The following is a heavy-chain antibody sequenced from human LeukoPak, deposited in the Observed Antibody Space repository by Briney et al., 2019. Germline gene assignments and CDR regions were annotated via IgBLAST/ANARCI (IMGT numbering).Heavy chain of an antibody. CDR1: GYTLTELS. CDR3: ATPTYGSGGYLDY. J-gene: IGHJ4*02. Sequence: ASVKVSCKVSGYTLTELSIHWVRQAPGKGLEWMGGFDPEDGETIYAQKFQGRVTMTEDTSTDTAYMELSSLRSEDTAVYYCATPTYGSGGYLDYWGQGTLVTVSS. CDR2: FDPEDGET. D-gene: IGHD3-10*01. V-gene: IGHV1-24*01.